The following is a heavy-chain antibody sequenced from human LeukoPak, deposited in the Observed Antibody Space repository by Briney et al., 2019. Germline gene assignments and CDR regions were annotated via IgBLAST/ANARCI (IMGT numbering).Heavy chain of an antibody. CDR2: INPNSGGT. D-gene: IGHD4/OR15-4a*01. CDR3: ARRAGAYSYPYDY. J-gene: IGHJ4*02. Sequence: GASVKVSCKASGYTFTGYYMHWVRQAPGQGLEWMGWINPNSGGTNYAQKFQGRVTMTRDTSISTAYMELSRLRSDDTAVYYCARRAGAYSYPYDYWGQGTLVTVSS. CDR1: GYTFTGYY. V-gene: IGHV1-2*02.